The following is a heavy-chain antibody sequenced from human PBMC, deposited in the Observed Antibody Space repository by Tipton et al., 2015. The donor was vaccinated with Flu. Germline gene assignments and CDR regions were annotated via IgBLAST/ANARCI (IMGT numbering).Heavy chain of an antibody. V-gene: IGHV4-39*01. Sequence: TLSLTCTVSGGSISSSSYYWGWIRQPPGKGLEWIGEINHSGSTNYNPSLKSRVTISVDTSKNQFSLKLSSVTAADTAVYYCARHSTGRVLDYWGQGTLVTVSS. J-gene: IGHJ4*02. CDR3: ARHSTGRVLDY. CDR1: GGSISSSSYY. D-gene: IGHD4-17*01. CDR2: INHSGST.